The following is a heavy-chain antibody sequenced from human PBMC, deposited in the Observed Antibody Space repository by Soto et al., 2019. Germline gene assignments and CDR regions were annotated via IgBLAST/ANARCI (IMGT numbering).Heavy chain of an antibody. CDR1: GYSFTSYY. Sequence: GASVKVSCKASGYSFTSYYMHWVRQAPGQGLEWMGIINPSGGSTSYAQKFQGRVTMTRDTSTSTVYMELSSLRSEDTAVYYCARRAGRWWFDPWGQGTLVTVSS. CDR3: ARRAGRWWFDP. D-gene: IGHD6-13*01. CDR2: INPSGGST. V-gene: IGHV1-46*01. J-gene: IGHJ5*02.